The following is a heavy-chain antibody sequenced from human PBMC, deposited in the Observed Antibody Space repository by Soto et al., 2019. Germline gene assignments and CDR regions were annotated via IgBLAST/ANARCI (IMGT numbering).Heavy chain of an antibody. J-gene: IGHJ6*02. Sequence: SVKVSCKASGDTFSTFAISWVRQAPGQGLEWMGGIIPIFGTPDYAQHFPGRVTISADESTKTACLELSSLRPEDTAVYYCARSPGITGTRASQYAMDVWGHGTTVTVSS. D-gene: IGHD1-20*01. CDR3: ARSPGITGTRASQYAMDV. V-gene: IGHV1-69*13. CDR1: GDTFSTFA. CDR2: IIPIFGTP.